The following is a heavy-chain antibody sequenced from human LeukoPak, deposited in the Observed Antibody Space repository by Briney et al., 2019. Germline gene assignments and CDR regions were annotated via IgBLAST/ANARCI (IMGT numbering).Heavy chain of an antibody. CDR2: IYYNGRT. V-gene: IGHV4-39*01. Sequence: SETLSPTCTVSGDSINNNNYYWGWIRQPPGEGLEWIGNIYYNGRTYYSPSLKSRGTISVDTSNNQFSLKLNSVTAADTAVYYCARITDRTIFGEIMHGFDVWGQGTPVTVSS. CDR3: ARITDRTIFGEIMHGFDV. CDR1: GDSINNNNYY. J-gene: IGHJ3*01. D-gene: IGHD3-3*01.